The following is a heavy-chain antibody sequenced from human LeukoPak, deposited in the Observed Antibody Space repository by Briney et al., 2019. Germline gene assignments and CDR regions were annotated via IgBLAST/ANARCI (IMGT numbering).Heavy chain of an antibody. V-gene: IGHV3-23*01. CDR3: AKPNSLLWFGEPPNWFDP. CDR2: ISGSGGST. CDR1: GFTFSSYA. Sequence: GGSLRLSCAASGFTFSSYAMNWVRQAPGKGLEWVSAISGSGGSTYYADSVKGRFTISRDNSKNTLYLQMNSLRAEDTAVYYCAKPNSLLWFGEPPNWFDPWGQGTLVTVSS. J-gene: IGHJ5*02. D-gene: IGHD3-10*01.